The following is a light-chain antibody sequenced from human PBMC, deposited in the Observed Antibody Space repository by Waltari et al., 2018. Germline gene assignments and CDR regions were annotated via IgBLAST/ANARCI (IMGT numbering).Light chain of an antibody. CDR2: DVS. CDR1: SRDVGGYNY. V-gene: IGLV2-14*01. CDR3: SSYTSSRV. Sequence: QSALTQPASVSGSPGQSITISCTGTSRDVGGYNYVSWYQQHPGKAPKLMIYDVSKRPSGVSNRFSGSKSGNTASLTISGLQAEDEADYYCSSYTSSRVFGGGTKLTVL. J-gene: IGLJ3*02.